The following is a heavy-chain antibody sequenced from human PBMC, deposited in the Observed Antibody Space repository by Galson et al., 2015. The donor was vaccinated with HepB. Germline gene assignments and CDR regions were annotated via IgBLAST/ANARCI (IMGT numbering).Heavy chain of an antibody. CDR2: INADNGNT. D-gene: IGHD2-2*01. Sequence: SVKVSCKASGYIFTNHAMHWVRQAPGQRLEWMGWINADNGNTKYSQKFQGRVTITRDTSASTAYMELSSLRSEDTGVYYCARDSGPTCSSTSCYLNWFVPWGQGTLVTVSS. CDR3: ARDSGPTCSSTSCYLNWFVP. V-gene: IGHV1-3*01. J-gene: IGHJ5*02. CDR1: GYIFTNHA.